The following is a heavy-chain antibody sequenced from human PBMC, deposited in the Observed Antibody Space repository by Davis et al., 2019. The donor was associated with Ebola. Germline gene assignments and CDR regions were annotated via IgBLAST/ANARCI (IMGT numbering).Heavy chain of an antibody. CDR3: ARESQMVRGVLYYYYGMDV. J-gene: IGHJ6*02. V-gene: IGHV3-33*01. D-gene: IGHD3-10*01. CDR1: GFTFSSYG. Sequence: GGSLRLSCAASGFTFSSYGMHWVRQAPGKGLEWVAVIWYDGSNKCYADSVKGRFTISRDNSKNTLYLQMNSLRAEDTAVYYCARESQMVRGVLYYYYGMDVWGQGTTVTVSS. CDR2: IWYDGSNK.